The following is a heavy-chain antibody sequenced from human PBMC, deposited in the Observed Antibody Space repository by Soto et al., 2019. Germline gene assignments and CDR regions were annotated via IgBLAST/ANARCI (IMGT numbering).Heavy chain of an antibody. CDR1: GFTFINYA. D-gene: IGHD1-26*01. CDR2: ISGSGGTT. CDR3: AKARGPGWELLGGFDY. V-gene: IGHV3-23*01. Sequence: EVQVLESGGGLVQPGASLRLSCAASGFTFINYAMSWVRQAPGKGLEWVSSISGSGGTTYYADSVKGRFTISRDNSKNTLYLQLNSLRVEDTALFYCAKARGPGWELLGGFDYWGQGILVTVSS. J-gene: IGHJ4*02.